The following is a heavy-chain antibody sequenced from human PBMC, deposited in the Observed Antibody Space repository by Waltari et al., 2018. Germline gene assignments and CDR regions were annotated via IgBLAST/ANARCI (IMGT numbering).Heavy chain of an antibody. Sequence: VQFTESGGGVAQPGGSLRLPCEAAGFPFRHYAMHWARQAPGKGLEWVAVTSHDGRINKYLDFVKGRFSISRDNSKNTLFLQMNSLRREDTAVYYCARGLGLGWFDPWGQGTLVTVSS. V-gene: IGHV3-30*04. D-gene: IGHD1-26*01. CDR2: TSHDGRIN. CDR1: GFPFRHYA. CDR3: ARGLGLGWFDP. J-gene: IGHJ5*02.